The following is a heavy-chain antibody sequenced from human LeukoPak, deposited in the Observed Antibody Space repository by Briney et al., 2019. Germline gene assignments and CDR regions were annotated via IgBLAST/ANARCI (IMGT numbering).Heavy chain of an antibody. CDR1: GVSLRSSGHW. D-gene: IGHD6-19*01. CDR3: ARQSGDQSSAWYFDA. J-gene: IGHJ4*02. Sequence: SETLSLTCTVSGVSLRSSGHWWVWIRQPPGKGLEWIGSIHYSGKVYYNPSLKSRVTTSVDTSTDQFSLRLSSATAADTAIYYCARQSGDQSSAWYFDAWGQGTLVTVSS. CDR2: IHYSGKV. V-gene: IGHV4-39*01.